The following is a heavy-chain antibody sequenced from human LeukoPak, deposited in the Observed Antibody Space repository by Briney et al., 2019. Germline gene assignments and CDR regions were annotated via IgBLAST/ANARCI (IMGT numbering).Heavy chain of an antibody. J-gene: IGHJ4*02. Sequence: PGGSLRLSCAASGFTFSSYSMNWVRQAPGKGLEWVALISYDGSNKYYADSVKGRFTISRDNSKNTLYLQMNSLRTEDTAVYYCAKVGDNWDFDYWGQGTLVSVSS. CDR1: GFTFSSYS. D-gene: IGHD3-16*01. CDR3: AKVGDNWDFDY. V-gene: IGHV3-30*18. CDR2: ISYDGSNK.